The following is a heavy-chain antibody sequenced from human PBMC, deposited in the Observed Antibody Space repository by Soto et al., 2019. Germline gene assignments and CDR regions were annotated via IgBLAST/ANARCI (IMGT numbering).Heavy chain of an antibody. D-gene: IGHD3-3*01. CDR2: ISYDGSGK. CDR3: VCEIFGVVGSAFDY. V-gene: IGHV3-30-3*01. J-gene: IGHJ4*02. CDR1: GFTFSRYG. Sequence: QVELVESGGGVVQPGRSLRLSCAASGFTFSRYGMHWVRQAPGKGLEWVAVISYDGSGKYYADSVKGRFTISKDSSTNTLYLQMNSLRPEDTAVYYCVCEIFGVVGSAFDYWCQGTQVTVSS.